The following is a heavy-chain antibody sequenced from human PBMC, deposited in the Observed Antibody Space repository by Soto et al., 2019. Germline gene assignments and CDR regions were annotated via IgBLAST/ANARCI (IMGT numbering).Heavy chain of an antibody. J-gene: IGHJ4*02. CDR2: ISYDGSNK. V-gene: IGHV3-30*18. CDR3: AKGRFFGDY. CDR1: GFTFSSYG. D-gene: IGHD3-10*01. Sequence: QVQLVESGGGVVQPGRSLRLSCAASGFTFSSYGMHWVRQAPGKGLEWVAVISYDGSNKYYADSVKGRFTISRDNSKNTLYLQMNNMRAEDTAVYYCAKGRFFGDYWGQGTLVTVSS.